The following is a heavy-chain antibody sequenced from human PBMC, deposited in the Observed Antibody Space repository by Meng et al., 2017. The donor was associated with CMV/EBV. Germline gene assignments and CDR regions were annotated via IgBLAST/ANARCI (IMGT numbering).Heavy chain of an antibody. D-gene: IGHD2-2*01. CDR2: INPNSGGT. J-gene: IGHJ1*01. Sequence: ASVKVSCKASGYTFTDYYMHWVRQAPGQGLEWMGWINPNSGGTNYAQKFQGRVTMTRDTSISTGYMELSRLRSDDTAVYYCARDMGPVVSGAPVVRKYFQHWGQGTLVTVSS. CDR1: GYTFTDYY. V-gene: IGHV1-2*02. CDR3: ARDMGPVVSGAPVVRKYFQH.